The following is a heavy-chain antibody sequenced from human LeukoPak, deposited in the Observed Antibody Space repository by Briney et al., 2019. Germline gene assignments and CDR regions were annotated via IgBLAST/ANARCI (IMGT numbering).Heavy chain of an antibody. CDR2: IYHSGST. D-gene: IGHD2-15*01. CDR1: GGSISSGGYS. J-gene: IGHJ5*02. CDR3: ARAHCSGGSCSSIRFDH. V-gene: IGHV4-30-2*01. Sequence: SETLSLTCAVAGGSISSGGYSWSWIRQPPGKGLEWIGYIYHSGSTYYNPSLKSRVTISVDRSKNQFSLKLSSVTAADTAVYYCARAHCSGGSCSSIRFDHWGQGTLVTVSS.